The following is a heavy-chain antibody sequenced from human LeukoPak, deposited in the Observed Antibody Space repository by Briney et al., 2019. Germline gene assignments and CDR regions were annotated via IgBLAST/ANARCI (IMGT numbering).Heavy chain of an antibody. D-gene: IGHD2-2*02. V-gene: IGHV3-33*01. J-gene: IGHJ4*02. CDR2: IWYDGSNK. CDR3: ARDYCSSTSCYILDY. Sequence: GGSLRLSCAASGFTFSSYGMHWVRQAPGKGLEWVAVIWYDGSNKYYADSVKGRFTISRDNSKNTLYLQMNSPRAEDTAVYYCARDYCSSTSCYILDYWGQGTLVTVSS. CDR1: GFTFSSYG.